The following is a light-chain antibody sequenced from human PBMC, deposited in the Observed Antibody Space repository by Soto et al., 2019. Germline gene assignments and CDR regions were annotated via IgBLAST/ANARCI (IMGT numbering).Light chain of an antibody. Sequence: QSVLTQHASVSGSPGQSITISCTGAGSDIGAYNYVSWYQQHPGKAPTLIIYGVYHRPSGVSTRFSASKSAYTASLTISGLQAEDEADYYCSSFTTTYFYVFGPGTKVTVL. J-gene: IGLJ1*01. CDR3: SSFTTTYFYV. CDR2: GVY. CDR1: GSDIGAYNY. V-gene: IGLV2-14*01.